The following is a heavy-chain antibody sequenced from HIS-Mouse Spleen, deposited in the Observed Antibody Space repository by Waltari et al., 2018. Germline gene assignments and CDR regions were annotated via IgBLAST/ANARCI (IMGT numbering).Heavy chain of an antibody. D-gene: IGHD1-26*01. CDR2: INPNSGGT. CDR1: GYTFTGYY. V-gene: IGHV1-2*02. Sequence: QVQLVQSGAEVKKPGASVKVSCKASGYTFTGYYMHWVRQAPGQGLEWMGWINPNSGGTNYAQKFQGRVTRTRDTSISTAYMELSRLRSDDTAVYYCARVGYSGSYYYGMDVWGQGTTVTVSS. J-gene: IGHJ6*02. CDR3: ARVGYSGSYYYGMDV.